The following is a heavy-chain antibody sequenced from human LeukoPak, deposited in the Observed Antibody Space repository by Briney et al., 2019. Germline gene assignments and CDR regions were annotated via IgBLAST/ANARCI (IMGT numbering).Heavy chain of an antibody. V-gene: IGHV1-69*06. CDR2: IIPIFGTA. J-gene: IGHJ6*03. D-gene: IGHD3-22*01. Sequence: SVKVSCKASGGTFSSYAISWVRQAPGQGLEWMGGIIPIFGTANYAQKFQGRVTITADKSTSTAYMELSSLRSEDTVVYYCARRSKAHYYDSGGYHQWGDYYYYYMDVWGKGTTVTVSS. CDR3: ARRSKAHYYDSGGYHQWGDYYYYYMDV. CDR1: GGTFSSYA.